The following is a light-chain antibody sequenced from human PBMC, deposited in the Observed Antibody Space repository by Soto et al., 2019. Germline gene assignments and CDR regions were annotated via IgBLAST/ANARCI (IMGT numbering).Light chain of an antibody. Sequence: DIQMTQSPSSLSASVGDRVTVTCRASQDIGNYLCWYQQRLGKAPKLLIYDASYLEAGVPSRFSGSVSGTDFTFTISSLQPEDFATYYCQQHDSLPLTFGGGTKVEMK. CDR2: DAS. CDR3: QQHDSLPLT. J-gene: IGKJ4*01. CDR1: QDIGNY. V-gene: IGKV1-33*01.